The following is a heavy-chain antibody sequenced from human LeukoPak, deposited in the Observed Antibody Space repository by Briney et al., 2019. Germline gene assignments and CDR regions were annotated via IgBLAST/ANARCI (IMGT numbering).Heavy chain of an antibody. CDR3: AKDHYWSIDY. D-gene: IGHD3-3*01. CDR1: GFDFSSNW. J-gene: IGHJ4*02. Sequence: GGSLRLSCAASGFDFSSNWMHWVRHAPGQGLVWVSRIKGDEISTNYADSVEGRFTISRDIAKNTLYLQMNSLRAEDTGVYYCAKDHYWSIDYWGRGTLVTVSS. V-gene: IGHV3-74*01. CDR2: IKGDEIST.